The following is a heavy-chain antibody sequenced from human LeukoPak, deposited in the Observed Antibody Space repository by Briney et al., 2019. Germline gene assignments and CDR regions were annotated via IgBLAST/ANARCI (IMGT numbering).Heavy chain of an antibody. CDR2: INGGGSTT. D-gene: IGHD3-22*01. CDR1: GFTFSSYW. J-gene: IGHJ4*02. Sequence: GGSLRLSCVVSGFTFSSYWMHWVRQAPGKGLVWVSRINGGGSTTDYADSVKGRFTISRDNAKNTLYLQMNSLRVEDTAVYYCARDYYDSTGPFDYWGQGTLVTVSS. V-gene: IGHV3-74*01. CDR3: ARDYYDSTGPFDY.